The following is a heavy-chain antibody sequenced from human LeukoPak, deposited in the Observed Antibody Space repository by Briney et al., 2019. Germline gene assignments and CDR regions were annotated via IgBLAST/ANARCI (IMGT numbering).Heavy chain of an antibody. CDR3: ARVPAFRWELPYFDY. CDR2: IYHSGST. J-gene: IGHJ4*02. V-gene: IGHV4-38-2*02. CDR1: GYSISSGYY. Sequence: PSETLSLTCSVSGYSISSGYYWGWIRQSPGKGLEWIGSIYHSGSTYYNPSLKSRVTILVDTSKNQFSLKLSSVTAADTAVYYCARVPAFRWELPYFDYWGQGTLVTVSS. D-gene: IGHD1-26*01.